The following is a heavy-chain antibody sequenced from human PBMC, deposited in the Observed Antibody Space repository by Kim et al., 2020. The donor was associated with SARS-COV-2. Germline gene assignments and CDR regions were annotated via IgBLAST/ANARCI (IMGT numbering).Heavy chain of an antibody. CDR3: ARALGYDSSGYYPDY. V-gene: IGHV4-34*01. D-gene: IGHD3-22*01. Sequence: PALKSRVTISVDTSKNQFSLKLSSVTAADTAVYYCARALGYDSSGYYPDYWGQGTLVTVSS. J-gene: IGHJ4*02.